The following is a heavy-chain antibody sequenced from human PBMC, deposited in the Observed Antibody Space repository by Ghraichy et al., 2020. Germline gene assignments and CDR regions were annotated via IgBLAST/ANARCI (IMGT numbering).Heavy chain of an antibody. CDR3: TRGHSSPPYVGMDV. CDR2: IRSKANSYAT. CDR1: GFTFSGSA. Sequence: GGSLRLSCAASGFTFSGSAMHWVRQASGKGLEWVGRIRSKANSYATAYAASVKGRFTISRDDSKNTAYLQMNSLKTEDTAVYYCTRGHSSPPYVGMDVWGQGTTVTVSS. V-gene: IGHV3-73*01. J-gene: IGHJ6*02. D-gene: IGHD6-13*01.